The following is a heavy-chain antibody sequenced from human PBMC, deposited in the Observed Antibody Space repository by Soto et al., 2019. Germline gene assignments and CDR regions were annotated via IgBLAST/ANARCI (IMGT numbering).Heavy chain of an antibody. CDR2: ISGSGGVT. D-gene: IGHD2-2*01. V-gene: IGHV3-23*01. CDR3: AKSLSAIPGDS. J-gene: IGHJ4*02. Sequence: GGSLRLSCAASGFTFSSYAVSWVRQAPGKGLEWVSTISGSGGVTYYADSVKGRFTISRDNSKNTLYLQMYSLRAEDTAVYHCAKSLSAIPGDSWGQGTLVTVSS. CDR1: GFTFSSYA.